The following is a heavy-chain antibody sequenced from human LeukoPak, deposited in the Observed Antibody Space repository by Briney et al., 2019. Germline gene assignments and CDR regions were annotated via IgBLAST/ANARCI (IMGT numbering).Heavy chain of an antibody. V-gene: IGHV3-49*04. Sequence: GGSLRLSCTASGFSFGDYCLSWVRQAPGRGLEWVGFIRSKTYGGTTQYAASVQGRFIISRDDSKSITYLQMDSLRAEDTAVYYCARAKPKNMVRGLIMRRESRYYFDYWGQGTLVTVSS. CDR2: IRSKTYGGTT. J-gene: IGHJ4*02. CDR3: ARAKPKNMVRGLIMRRESRYYFDY. D-gene: IGHD3-10*01. CDR1: GFSFGDYC.